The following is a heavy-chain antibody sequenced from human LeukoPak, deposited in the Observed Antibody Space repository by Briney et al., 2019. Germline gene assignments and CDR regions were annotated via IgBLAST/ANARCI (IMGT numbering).Heavy chain of an antibody. CDR1: GFTFSGSA. J-gene: IGHJ4*02. Sequence: GGSLRLSCAASGFTFSGSAMSWVRQAPGKGLEWVSTISGLGDDTDYADSVKGRFSISRHNSKNTLYLQMNSLRAEDTAIYYCAKVPDAYNSGYWGQGTLVTVSS. CDR3: AKVPDAYNSGY. D-gene: IGHD5-24*01. CDR2: ISGLGDDT. V-gene: IGHV3-23*01.